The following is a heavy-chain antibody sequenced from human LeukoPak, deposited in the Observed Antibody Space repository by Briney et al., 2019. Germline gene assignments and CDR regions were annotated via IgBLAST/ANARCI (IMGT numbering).Heavy chain of an antibody. Sequence: GASVKVSCKASGYTFTGYYVHWVRQAPGQGLEWMGRINPNSGGTNYAQKFQGRVTMTRDTSISTAYMELSRLRSDDTAVYYCARSLLLWFGELDYWGQGTLVTVSS. CDR3: ARSLLLWFGELDY. V-gene: IGHV1-2*06. J-gene: IGHJ4*02. CDR1: GYTFTGYY. D-gene: IGHD3-10*01. CDR2: INPNSGGT.